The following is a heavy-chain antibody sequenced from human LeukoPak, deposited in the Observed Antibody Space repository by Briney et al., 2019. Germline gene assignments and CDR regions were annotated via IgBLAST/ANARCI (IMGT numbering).Heavy chain of an antibody. Sequence: SGGSLRLSCVVSGFTLNINYMTWVRQAPGKGLEWVSGISWNSGSIGYADSVKGRFTISRDNAKNSLYLQMNSLRAEDTALYYCAKDTVIAAAGAFDYWGQGTLVTVSS. CDR3: AKDTVIAAAGAFDY. D-gene: IGHD6-13*01. CDR1: GFTLNINY. V-gene: IGHV3-9*01. CDR2: ISWNSGSI. J-gene: IGHJ4*02.